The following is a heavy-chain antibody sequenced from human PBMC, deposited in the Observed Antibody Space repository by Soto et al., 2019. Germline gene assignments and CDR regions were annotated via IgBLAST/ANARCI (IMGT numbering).Heavy chain of an antibody. CDR3: ARAPPTDYYDSSGYYLVY. CDR1: GGTFSSYA. Sequence: QVQLVQSGAEVKKPGSSVKVSCKASGGTFSSYAISWVRQAPGQGLEWMGGIIPIFGTANYAQKFQGRVKITADESTSTAYMELSSLRSEDTAVYYCARAPPTDYYDSSGYYLVYWGQGTLVTVSS. J-gene: IGHJ4*02. V-gene: IGHV1-69*01. CDR2: IIPIFGTA. D-gene: IGHD3-22*01.